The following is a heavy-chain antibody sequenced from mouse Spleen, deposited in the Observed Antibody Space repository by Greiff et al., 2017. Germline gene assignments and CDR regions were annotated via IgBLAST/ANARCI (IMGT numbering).Heavy chain of an antibody. V-gene: IGHV14-3*01. Sequence: EVQLQQSVAELVRPGASVKLSCTASGFNIKNTYMHWVKQRPEQGLEWIGRIDPANGNTKYAPKFQGKATITADTSSNTAYLQLSSLTSEDTAIYYCARGPYSYYSYDEGYYFDYWGQGTTLTVSS. D-gene: IGHD2-12*01. CDR3: ARGPYSYYSYDEGYYFDY. CDR1: GFNIKNTY. CDR2: IDPANGNT. J-gene: IGHJ2*01.